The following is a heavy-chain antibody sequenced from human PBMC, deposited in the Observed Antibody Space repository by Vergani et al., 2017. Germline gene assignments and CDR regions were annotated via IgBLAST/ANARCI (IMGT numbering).Heavy chain of an antibody. CDR1: GYTFGHFD. J-gene: IGHJ6*02. Sequence: QEQLLQSGGGVVQPGGSLRLSCIGSGYTFGHFDMHWVRQAPGKGLAWVAFIRYDGSNPQYIDSVKGRFTISRDNTKDTLFLQMKGLRPEDTGTYCCAKKGGSLYYYGVDVWGQGTTITVSS. CDR3: AKKGGSLYYYGVDV. D-gene: IGHD1-26*01. V-gene: IGHV3-30*02. CDR2: IRYDGSNP.